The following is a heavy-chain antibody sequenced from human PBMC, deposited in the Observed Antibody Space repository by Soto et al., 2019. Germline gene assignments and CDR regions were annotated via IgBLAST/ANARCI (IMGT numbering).Heavy chain of an antibody. J-gene: IGHJ5*02. CDR1: GFTFTSSA. CDR2: IVVGSGNT. D-gene: IGHD3-16*02. CDR3: AAVSNVWGSYRYTSRNWFDP. V-gene: IGHV1-58*01. Sequence: SVKVSCKASGFTFTSSAVQWVRQARGQRLEWIGWIVVGSGNTNYAQKFQERVTITRDMSTSTAYMELSSLRSEDTAVYYCAAVSNVWGSYRYTSRNWFDPWGQGTLVTVSS.